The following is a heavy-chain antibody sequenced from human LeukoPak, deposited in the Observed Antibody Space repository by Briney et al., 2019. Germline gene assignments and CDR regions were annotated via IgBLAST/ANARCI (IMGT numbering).Heavy chain of an antibody. CDR2: IHHSGST. CDR1: GFDFSRSS. D-gene: IGHD2-2*03. J-gene: IGHJ4*02. V-gene: IGHV4-34*01. CDR3: ARHGYCSSTSCYPGDDY. Sequence: GSLRLSCAASGFDFSRSSMNWVRQAPGKGLEWIGEIHHSGSTSYNPSLKSRVTISVDTSKNQFSLRLSSVTAADTAVFYCARHGYCSSTSCYPGDDYWGQGTLVTVSS.